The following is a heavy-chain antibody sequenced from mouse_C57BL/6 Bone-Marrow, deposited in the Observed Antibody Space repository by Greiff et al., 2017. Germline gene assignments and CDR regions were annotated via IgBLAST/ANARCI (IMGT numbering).Heavy chain of an antibody. Sequence: LQQSEGGLVQPGSSMTLSCTASGFTFSDYYMAWVRQVPEKGLEWVANINYDGSSTYYLDSLKSRFIISRDNAKNILYLQMSSLKSEDTATYYCAREARGFDYWGQGTTLTVSS. CDR2: INYDGSST. CDR3: AREARGFDY. CDR1: GFTFSDYY. J-gene: IGHJ2*01. V-gene: IGHV5-16*01. D-gene: IGHD3-1*01.